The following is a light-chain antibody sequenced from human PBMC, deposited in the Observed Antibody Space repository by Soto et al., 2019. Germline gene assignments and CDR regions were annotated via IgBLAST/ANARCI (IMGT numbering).Light chain of an antibody. V-gene: IGLV2-23*01. CDR1: SSDVGSYNL. J-gene: IGLJ1*01. CDR3: CSYAGSSTDV. CDR2: EGT. Sequence: QSVLIQPASVSGSPGQSITISCTRTSSDVGSYNLVSWYQQHPGKAPKLMIYEGTKRPSGVSNRFSGSKSGNTASLTISGLQAEDEADYYCCSYAGSSTDVFGSGTKVTVL.